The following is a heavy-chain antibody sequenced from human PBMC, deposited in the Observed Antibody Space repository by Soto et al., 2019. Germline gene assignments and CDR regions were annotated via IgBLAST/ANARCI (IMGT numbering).Heavy chain of an antibody. CDR3: AKDWDIVVVTAIRYGMDV. CDR1: GFTFSSYG. V-gene: IGHV3-30*18. J-gene: IGHJ6*02. CDR2: ISYDGSNK. D-gene: IGHD2-21*02. Sequence: QVQLVESGGGVVQPGRSLRLSCAASGFTFSSYGMHWVRQAPGKGLEWVAVISYDGSNKYYADSVKGRFTISRDNSKNTLYLKMKSLRGEDTAVYYCAKDWDIVVVTAIRYGMDVWGQGTTVTVSS.